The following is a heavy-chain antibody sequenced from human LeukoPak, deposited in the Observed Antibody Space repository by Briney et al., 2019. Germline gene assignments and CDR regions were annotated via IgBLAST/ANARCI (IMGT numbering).Heavy chain of an antibody. CDR1: GFTFSTYS. CDR2: ISGFSSYI. Sequence: PGGSLRLSCAAYGFTFSTYSMNWVRPAPGKGLEWVSSISGFSSYIYYADSVKGRFTTSRVNAKNSLYLQMNSLRAEDTAVYYFARDLGYCTNGVCYSAPFDYWGQGTLVTVSS. CDR3: ARDLGYCTNGVCYSAPFDY. J-gene: IGHJ4*02. V-gene: IGHV3-21*01. D-gene: IGHD2-8*01.